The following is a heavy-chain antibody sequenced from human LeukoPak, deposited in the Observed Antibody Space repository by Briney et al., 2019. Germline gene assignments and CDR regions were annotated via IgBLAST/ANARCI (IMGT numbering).Heavy chain of an antibody. D-gene: IGHD3-22*01. Sequence: PSETLSLTCTVSGGSISSYYWSWIRQPPGKGPEWIGYIYYSGSTNYNPSLKSRVTISVDTSKNQFSLKLSSVTAADTAVYYCARGPYCSGYYYVQAFDYWGQGTLVTVSS. V-gene: IGHV4-59*01. CDR2: IYYSGST. CDR3: ARGPYCSGYYYVQAFDY. J-gene: IGHJ4*02. CDR1: GGSISSYY.